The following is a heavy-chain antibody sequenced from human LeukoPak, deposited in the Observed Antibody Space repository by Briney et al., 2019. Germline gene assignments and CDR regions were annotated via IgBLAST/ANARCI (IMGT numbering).Heavy chain of an antibody. D-gene: IGHD2-2*01. Sequence: GGSLRLSCAASGFIVSGDFMSWVRQAPGKGLEWVSSITGISTYMYYTDSVKGRFTISRDNAKNSLYLQMNSLRAEDTAVYYCARVKSVPAARDSSLGIDYWGQGTLVTVSS. CDR2: ITGISTYM. J-gene: IGHJ4*02. CDR1: GFIVSGDF. V-gene: IGHV3-21*01. CDR3: ARVKSVPAARDSSLGIDY.